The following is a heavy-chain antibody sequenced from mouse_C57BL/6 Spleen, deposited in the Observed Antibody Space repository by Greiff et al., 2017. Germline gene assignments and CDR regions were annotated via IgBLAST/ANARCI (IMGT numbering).Heavy chain of an antibody. CDR2: INPNNGGT. CDR1: GYTFTDYY. J-gene: IGHJ3*01. Sequence: EVQLQQSGPELVKPGASVKISCKASGYTFTDYYMNWVKQSHGKSLEWIGDINPNNGGTSYNQKFKGKATLTVDKSSSTAYMELRSLTSEDSAVYYCARGQYYGSSSFAYWGQGTLVTVSA. D-gene: IGHD1-1*01. CDR3: ARGQYYGSSSFAY. V-gene: IGHV1-26*01.